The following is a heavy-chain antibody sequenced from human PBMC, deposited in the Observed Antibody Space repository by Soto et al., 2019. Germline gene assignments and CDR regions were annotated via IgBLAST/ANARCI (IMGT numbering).Heavy chain of an antibody. CDR2: ISYDGSNK. CDR1: GFTFSSYA. D-gene: IGHD1-26*01. Sequence: QVQLVESGGGVVQPGRSLRLSCAASGFTFSSYAMHWVRQAPGKGLEWVAVISYDGSNKYYADSVKGRFTISRDNSXXTLDLKMNSLRAEDTAVYYCAREGGPWELPDAFDIWGQGTMVTVSS. CDR3: AREGGPWELPDAFDI. V-gene: IGHV3-30-3*01. J-gene: IGHJ3*02.